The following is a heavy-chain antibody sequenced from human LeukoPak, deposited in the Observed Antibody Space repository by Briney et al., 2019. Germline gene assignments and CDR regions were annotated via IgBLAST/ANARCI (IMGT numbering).Heavy chain of an antibody. CDR3: GRGVGIAAAAYFYYYMDV. Sequence: ASVKVSCKASGYSFNSYGIIWVRQAPGQGLEWMGWINTHSGYTNFAQKFQGRVTMSTDTSTSTAYMELRSLRSDDTAVYYCGRGVGIAAAAYFYYYMDVWSKGTTVTVSS. CDR2: INTHSGYT. J-gene: IGHJ6*03. D-gene: IGHD6-13*01. CDR1: GYSFNSYG. V-gene: IGHV1-18*01.